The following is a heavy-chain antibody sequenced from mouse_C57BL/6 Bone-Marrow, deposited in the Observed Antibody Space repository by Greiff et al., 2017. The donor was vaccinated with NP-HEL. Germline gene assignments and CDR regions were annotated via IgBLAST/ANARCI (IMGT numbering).Heavy chain of an antibody. J-gene: IGHJ4*01. CDR2: IYPRSGNT. CDR1: GYTFTSYG. Sequence: QVQLKQSGAELARPGASVKLSCKASGYTFTSYGISWVKQRTGQGLEWIGEIYPRSGNTYYNEKFKGKATLTADKSSSTAYMELRSLTSEDSAVYFCAREGYYGSSFHYAMDYWGQGTSVTVSS. D-gene: IGHD1-1*01. V-gene: IGHV1-81*01. CDR3: AREGYYGSSFHYAMDY.